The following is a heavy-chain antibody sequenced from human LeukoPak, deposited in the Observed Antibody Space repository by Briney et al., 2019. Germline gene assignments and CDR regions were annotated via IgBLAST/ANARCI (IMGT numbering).Heavy chain of an antibody. V-gene: IGHV3-74*01. J-gene: IGHJ4*02. CDR1: GFTFRSYS. CDR3: ARHPTLYPD. D-gene: IGHD2-8*01. Sequence: GGSLRLSCAASGFTFRSYSMNWVRQAPGKGLVWVSRINSDGSSTSYADSVKGRFTISRDNANNTLYLQMNSLRAEDTAVYYCARHPTLYPDWGQGTLVTVSS. CDR2: INSDGSST.